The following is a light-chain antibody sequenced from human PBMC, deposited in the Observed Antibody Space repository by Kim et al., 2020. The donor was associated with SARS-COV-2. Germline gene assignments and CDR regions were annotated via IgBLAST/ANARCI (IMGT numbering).Light chain of an antibody. CDR3: QQYENLPLT. CDR1: KDITEY. J-gene: IGKJ4*01. Sequence: GSVRAIVTTTCLASKDITEYRRWWQQKPGKAPTLMIYVASTLETWVPSRFSGGGLGTHFSFTITSLQPEYIATYVCQQYENLPLTFGVGTK. CDR2: VAS. V-gene: IGKV1-33*01.